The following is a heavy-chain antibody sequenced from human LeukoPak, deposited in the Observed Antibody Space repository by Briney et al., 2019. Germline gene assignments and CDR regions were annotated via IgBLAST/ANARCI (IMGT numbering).Heavy chain of an antibody. CDR3: AGDHYLALKD. CDR1: GGSFSDKY. V-gene: IGHV4-34*01. CDR2: ISPSGST. J-gene: IGHJ4*01. Sequence: SETLSLTCAVYGGSFSDKYWSWIRQSPGKGLEWIGEISPSGSTNYNASLKSRVTISVDTSNNQFSLKLSSVTAADTAVYYCAGDHYLALKDWGHGILVTVSS. D-gene: IGHD1-14*01.